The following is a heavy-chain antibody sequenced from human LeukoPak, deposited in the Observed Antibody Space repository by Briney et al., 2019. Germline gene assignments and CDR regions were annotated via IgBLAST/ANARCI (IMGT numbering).Heavy chain of an antibody. Sequence: SETLSLTCTVSGGSISSYYWSWIRQPPGKGLEWIGYIYYSGSTNYNPSLKSRVTISVDTSKNQFSLKLSSVTAADSAVYYCARVLVRGGDDAFDIWGQGTMVTVSS. CDR1: GGSISSYY. J-gene: IGHJ3*02. D-gene: IGHD2-21*01. CDR2: IYYSGST. CDR3: ARVLVRGGDDAFDI. V-gene: IGHV4-59*01.